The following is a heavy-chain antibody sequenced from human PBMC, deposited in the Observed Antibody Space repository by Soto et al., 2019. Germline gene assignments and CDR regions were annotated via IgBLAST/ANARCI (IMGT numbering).Heavy chain of an antibody. J-gene: IGHJ4*02. D-gene: IGHD2-21*01. V-gene: IGHV5-51*01. CDR1: GYRFTSYW. CDR2: IYPDDSDT. Sequence: GESLKISCKTFGYRFTSYWFGWVRQMPGKGLEWMGVIYPDDSDTRYSPTLQGQVTISADKSTSTAYLQLRSLKASDTAMYYCARRRTVVVAGTSDYYFDYWGQGTRVTVSS. CDR3: ARRRTVVVAGTSDYYFDY.